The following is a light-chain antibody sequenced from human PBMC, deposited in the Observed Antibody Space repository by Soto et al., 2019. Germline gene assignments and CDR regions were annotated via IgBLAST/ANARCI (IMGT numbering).Light chain of an antibody. J-gene: IGKJ5*01. CDR2: GVS. CDR3: QQYANYPIT. CDR1: QPVSSNF. V-gene: IGKV3-20*01. Sequence: ELEMTVSPETLSFSPGESAALSWGASQPVSSNFLAWYQQKPGQAPRLLIYGVSSRASGIPERFFGSGSGTDFTPTINKLDPEDFAVYYCQQYANYPITFGQGTRLEIK.